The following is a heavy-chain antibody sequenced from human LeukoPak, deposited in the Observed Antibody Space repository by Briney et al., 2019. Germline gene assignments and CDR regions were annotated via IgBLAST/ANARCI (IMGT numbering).Heavy chain of an antibody. J-gene: IGHJ4*02. Sequence: SVKDSCKASGGTFSSYAISWVRQAPGQGLEWMGGIIPIFGKANYAQKFQGRVTITAEESTSTAYMELSSLRSEDTAVYYCARGFGVRGVIYYWGQGTLVTVYS. CDR2: IIPIFGKA. CDR3: ARGFGVRGVIYY. CDR1: GGTFSSYA. D-gene: IGHD3-10*01. V-gene: IGHV1-69*13.